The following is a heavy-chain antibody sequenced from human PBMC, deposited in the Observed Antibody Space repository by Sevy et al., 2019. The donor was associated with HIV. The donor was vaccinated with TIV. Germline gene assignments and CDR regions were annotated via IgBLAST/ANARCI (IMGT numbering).Heavy chain of an antibody. J-gene: IGHJ4*02. V-gene: IGHV3-15*07. CDR3: TTSWVSVGEWELVPLLRY. D-gene: IGHD1-26*01. Sequence: GGSLRLSCAASGFTFSNAWMNWVRQAPGKGLEWVGRIKSKTDGGTTDYSAPVKGRFTISRDDSKNTLYLQMNSLKTEDTAVYYCTTSWVSVGEWELVPLLRYWGQGTLVTVSS. CDR2: IKSKTDGGTT. CDR1: GFTFSNAW.